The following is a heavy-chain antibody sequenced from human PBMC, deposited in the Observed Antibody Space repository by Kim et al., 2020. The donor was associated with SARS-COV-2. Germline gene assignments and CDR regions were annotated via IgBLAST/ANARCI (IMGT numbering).Heavy chain of an antibody. CDR1: GGSISSGGYS. D-gene: IGHD2-21*02. J-gene: IGHJ4*02. V-gene: IGHV4-30-2*01. CDR2: IYYSGST. Sequence: SETLSLTCAVSGGSISSGGYSWSWIRQPPGKGLEWIGYIYYSGSTYYNPSLKSRVTISVDRSKNQFSLKLSSVTAADTAVYYCARAGDSGPFFVYWGQGT. CDR3: ARAGDSGPFFVY.